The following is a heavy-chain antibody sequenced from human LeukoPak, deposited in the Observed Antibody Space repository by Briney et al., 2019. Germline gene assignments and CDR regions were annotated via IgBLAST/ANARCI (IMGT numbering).Heavy chain of an antibody. D-gene: IGHD3-16*01. Sequence: ASVKVSCKASGYTFTGYYMHWGRQAPGQGLEWMGWINPNSGGTNYAQKFQGRVSMTRDTAISTAYMELSRLRSDDTAVYYCARDIERERGGYYFDYWGQGTLVTVSS. J-gene: IGHJ4*02. CDR3: ARDIERERGGYYFDY. V-gene: IGHV1-2*02. CDR2: INPNSGGT. CDR1: GYTFTGYY.